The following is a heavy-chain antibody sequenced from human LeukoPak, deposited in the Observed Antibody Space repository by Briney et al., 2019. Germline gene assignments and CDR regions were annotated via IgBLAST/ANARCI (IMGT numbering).Heavy chain of an antibody. V-gene: IGHV1-46*01. CDR1: GYTFISYY. CDR2: INPSGGST. CDR3: ARDYCSGGSCYSRFDY. D-gene: IGHD2-15*01. Sequence: ASVKVSCKASGYTFISYYMHWVRQAPGQGLEWMGIINPSGGSTSYAQKFQGRVTMTRDTSTSTVYMELSSLRSEDTAVYYCARDYCSGGSCYSRFDYWGQGTLVTVSS. J-gene: IGHJ4*02.